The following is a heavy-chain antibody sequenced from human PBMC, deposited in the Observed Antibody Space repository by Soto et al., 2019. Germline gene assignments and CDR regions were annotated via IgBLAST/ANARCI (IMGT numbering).Heavy chain of an antibody. CDR3: AREHQLGFDY. V-gene: IGHV3-74*01. CDR2: INTDGSAT. Sequence: PGGSLRLSCAASGFTFSSDWLHWVRQAPGEGLVWVSRINTDGSATSYADSVKGRFTISRDNSKNTLYLQMNSLRAEDTAVYYCAREHQLGFDYWGQGTLVTVSS. J-gene: IGHJ4*02. D-gene: IGHD1-1*01. CDR1: GFTFSSDW.